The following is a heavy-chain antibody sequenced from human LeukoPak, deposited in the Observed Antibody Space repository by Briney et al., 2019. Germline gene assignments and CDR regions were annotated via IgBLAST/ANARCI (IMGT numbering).Heavy chain of an antibody. CDR3: AEGGLQCDRFDY. CDR2: ISGSGGYT. J-gene: IGHJ4*02. Sequence: GGSLRLSCAASGFTFSSYAMSWVRQAPGKGLEWVSAISGSGGYTYYADSVKGRFTISRDNSKNTLYLQMNSLRAEDTALYYCAEGGLQCDRFDYWGQGTLVTVSS. V-gene: IGHV3-23*01. CDR1: GFTFSSYA. D-gene: IGHD6-19*01.